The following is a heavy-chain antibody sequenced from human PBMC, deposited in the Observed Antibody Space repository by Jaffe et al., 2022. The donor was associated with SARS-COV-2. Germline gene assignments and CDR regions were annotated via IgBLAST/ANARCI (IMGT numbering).Heavy chain of an antibody. J-gene: IGHJ1*01. V-gene: IGHV3-30*03. CDR2: ISNDGGII. CDR1: GFIFSTYV. CDR3: AVGSITGTSYAEYFQY. D-gene: IGHD1-7*01. Sequence: QVHLVESGGGVVQPGRSLRLSCAASGFIFSTYVMHWVRQAPGKGLEWVAVISNDGGIIYYADSVKGRFTISRDNSKNTLHVQLNSLRAEDTAVYYCAVGSITGTSYAEYFQYWGQGTLVTVSS.